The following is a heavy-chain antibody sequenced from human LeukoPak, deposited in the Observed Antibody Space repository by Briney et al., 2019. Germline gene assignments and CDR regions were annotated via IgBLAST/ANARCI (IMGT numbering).Heavy chain of an antibody. CDR3: AKDSRWLQSNAFDI. Sequence: GGSLRLSWAASGFTFDDYAMHLGRQAPGKGLWLVSGISWNSGSIGYADSVKGRFTISRDNAKNSLYLQMNSLRAEDTALYYCAKDSRWLQSNAFDIWGQGTMVTVSS. J-gene: IGHJ3*02. CDR2: ISWNSGSI. CDR1: GFTFDDYA. V-gene: IGHV3-9*01. D-gene: IGHD5-24*01.